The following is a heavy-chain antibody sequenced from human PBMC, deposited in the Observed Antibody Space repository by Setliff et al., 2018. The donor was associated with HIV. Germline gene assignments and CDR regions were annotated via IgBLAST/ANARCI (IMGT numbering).Heavy chain of an antibody. Sequence: GASVKVSCKASGYTFTGYYINWVRQAPGQGLEWMGRINLNSGGTNYAQKFQGRVTMTMNTSISTAYMELTRLRSDDTAVYYCARPALAAAGTSASYWGDFDSWGQGTLVTVSS. V-gene: IGHV1-2*06. D-gene: IGHD1-26*01. J-gene: IGHJ4*02. CDR1: GYTFTGYY. CDR3: ARPALAAAGTSASYWGDFDS. CDR2: INLNSGGT.